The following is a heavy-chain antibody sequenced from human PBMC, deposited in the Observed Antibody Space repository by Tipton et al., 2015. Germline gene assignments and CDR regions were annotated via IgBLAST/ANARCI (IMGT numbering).Heavy chain of an antibody. J-gene: IGHJ6*02. V-gene: IGHV4-59*12. CDR1: GGSISSYY. CDR2: IQYSGST. CDR3: ARDLEHGMDV. D-gene: IGHD5-24*01. Sequence: TLSLTCTVSGGSISSYYWSWIRQSPGKGLEWIGYIQYSGSTNYNPSLKSRVIISVDTSKNQFSLTVTSVTAADTAVYYCARDLEHGMDVWGHGTTVTVSS.